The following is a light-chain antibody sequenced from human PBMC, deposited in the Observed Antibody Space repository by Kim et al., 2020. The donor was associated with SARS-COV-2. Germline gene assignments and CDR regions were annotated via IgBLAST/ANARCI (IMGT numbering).Light chain of an antibody. Sequence: VSPGERVTLSCRASQSVSGLLAWYQQKPGQPPRLLMYGASTRATGIPARFSGSGYGTEFTLTISTLQSEDFAVYYCQQYNDWPLTFGGGTKVDIK. CDR2: GAS. V-gene: IGKV3D-15*01. CDR1: QSVSGL. CDR3: QQYNDWPLT. J-gene: IGKJ4*01.